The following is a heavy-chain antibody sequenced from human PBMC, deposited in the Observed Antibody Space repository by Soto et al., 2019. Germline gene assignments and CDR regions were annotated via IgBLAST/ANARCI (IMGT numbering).Heavy chain of an antibody. CDR1: GFTFSSYA. D-gene: IGHD2-2*01. CDR2: ISYDGSNK. Sequence: QVQLVESGGGVVQPGRSLRLSCAASGFTFSSYAMHWVRQAPGKGLEWVAVISYDGSNKYYADSVKGRFTISRDNSKNTLYLQMNSLRAEDTAVYYCARDWGYWSSTSCYRAPDYWGQGTLVTVSS. CDR3: ARDWGYWSSTSCYRAPDY. J-gene: IGHJ4*01. V-gene: IGHV3-30-3*01.